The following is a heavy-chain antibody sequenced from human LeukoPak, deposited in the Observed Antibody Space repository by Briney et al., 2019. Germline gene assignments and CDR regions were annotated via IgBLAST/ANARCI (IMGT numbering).Heavy chain of an antibody. CDR3: ARGAWFGELGYFDL. D-gene: IGHD3-10*01. V-gene: IGHV3-33*01. J-gene: IGHJ2*01. CDR2: IWYDGSNK. Sequence: PGRSLRLSCAASGFSLSSYGMHWVRQAPGKGLEWVAVIWYDGSNKYYADSVEGRFTIFRDNPKNTLYLQMNSLRAEDTAVYYCARGAWFGELGYFDLWGRGTLVTVSS. CDR1: GFSLSSYG.